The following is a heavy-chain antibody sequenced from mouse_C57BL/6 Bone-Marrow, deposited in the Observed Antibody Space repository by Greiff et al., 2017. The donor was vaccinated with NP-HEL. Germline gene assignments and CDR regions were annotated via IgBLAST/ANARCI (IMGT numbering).Heavy chain of an antibody. CDR1: GYAFTNYL. Sequence: QVQLQQSGAELVRPGTSVKVSCKASGYAFTNYLIEWVKLRPGQGLDWIGVINPGRGGTKYNEKFKGKATLTADNSASNAYMQLSTLTTEDTAVYFCARGIYYDYDVDYWGQGTTLTVSS. V-gene: IGHV1-54*01. CDR3: ARGIYYDYDVDY. CDR2: INPGRGGT. J-gene: IGHJ2*01. D-gene: IGHD2-4*01.